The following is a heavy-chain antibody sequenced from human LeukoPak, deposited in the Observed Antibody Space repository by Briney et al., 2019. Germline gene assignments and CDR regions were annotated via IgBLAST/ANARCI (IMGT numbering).Heavy chain of an antibody. CDR1: GGTFSSYA. CDR3: ARDPGAWDDWFDP. J-gene: IGHJ5*02. CDR2: IIPIFGTA. D-gene: IGHD1-26*01. Sequence: ASVKVSCKASGGTFSSYAISWVRQAPGQGLEWMGGIIPIFGTANYAQKFQGSVTITADESTSTAYMELSSLRSEDTAVYYCARDPGAWDDWFDPWGQGTLVTVSS. V-gene: IGHV1-69*01.